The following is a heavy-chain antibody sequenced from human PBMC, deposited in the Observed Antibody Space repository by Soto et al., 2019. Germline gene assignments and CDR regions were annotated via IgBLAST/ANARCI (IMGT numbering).Heavy chain of an antibody. Sequence: PSETLSLTCTVSGGSISSGGYYWSWIRQHPGKGLEWIGYIYYSGSTYYNPSLKSRVTISVDTSKNQFSLKLSSVTAADTAVYYCARGKWDMITFGGVIVQPFDYWGQGTLVTVSS. CDR1: GGSISSGGYY. CDR3: ARGKWDMITFGGVIVQPFDY. CDR2: IYYSGST. V-gene: IGHV4-31*03. D-gene: IGHD3-16*02. J-gene: IGHJ4*02.